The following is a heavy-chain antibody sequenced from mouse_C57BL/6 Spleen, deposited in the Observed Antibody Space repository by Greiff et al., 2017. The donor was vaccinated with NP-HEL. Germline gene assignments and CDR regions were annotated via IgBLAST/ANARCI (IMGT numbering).Heavy chain of an antibody. Sequence: EVQLVESGGGLVQPKGSLKLPCAASGFSFNTYAMNWVRQAPGKGLEWVARIRSKSNNYATYYADSVKDRFTISRDHSERMLYLQINNLKTADTAMYYCVRHLDHWGQHAPLTVSS. J-gene: IGHJ2*01. V-gene: IGHV10-1*01. CDR3: VRHLDH. CDR2: IRSKSNNYAT. CDR1: GFSFNTYA.